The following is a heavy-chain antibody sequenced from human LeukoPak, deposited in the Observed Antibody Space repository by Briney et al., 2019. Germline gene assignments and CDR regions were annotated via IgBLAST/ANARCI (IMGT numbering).Heavy chain of an antibody. D-gene: IGHD3-3*01. CDR2: ISGSGDNT. CDR3: ARELTIFGVVIQRYDTFDI. J-gene: IGHJ3*02. CDR1: GFTFSSYA. V-gene: IGHV3-23*01. Sequence: GGSLRLSCAASGFTFSSYAMSWVRQAPGKGLEWVSGISGSGDNTYYADSVKGRFTISRDNSKNTLYLQMDSLRAEDTAVYYCARELTIFGVVIQRYDTFDIWGQGTMVTVSS.